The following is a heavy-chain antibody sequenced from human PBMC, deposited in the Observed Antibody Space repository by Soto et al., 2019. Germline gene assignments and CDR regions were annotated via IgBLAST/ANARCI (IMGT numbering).Heavy chain of an antibody. CDR1: GVSMGSSSYY. CDR2: MDYSGRA. Sequence: QVPLQESGPGLVKPSETLSLDCSVIGVSMGSSSYYWAWIRQPLGKGLEWIGGMDYSGRAYYNSSRNCEVFMSVDSFMNISSQMVNAVTARDSPLYFCASHMMIKVVGVVAIRDIFDYWGKGGLVTVSS. D-gene: IGHD3-3*01. V-gene: IGHV4-39*01. CDR3: ASHMMIKVVGVVAIRDIFDY. J-gene: IGHJ4*02.